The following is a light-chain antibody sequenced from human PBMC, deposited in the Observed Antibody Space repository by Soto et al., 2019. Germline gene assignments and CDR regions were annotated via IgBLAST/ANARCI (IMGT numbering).Light chain of an antibody. Sequence: EIVMTQSPATLSVSPGERATLSCRASQTVGSNLAWYQQKPDQAPRLLMYGASTRATGIPARFSGSGSGTEFTLTISSLQSEDFAVYYCQQYNSWPPYTFGQGTKLEIE. CDR3: QQYNSWPPYT. CDR1: QTVGSN. J-gene: IGKJ2*01. CDR2: GAS. V-gene: IGKV3-15*01.